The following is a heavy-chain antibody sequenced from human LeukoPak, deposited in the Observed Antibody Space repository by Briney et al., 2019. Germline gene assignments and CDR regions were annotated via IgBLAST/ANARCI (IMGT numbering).Heavy chain of an antibody. Sequence: PGGSLRLSCAASGFTFSSYSMNWVRQAPGKGLEWVSSISSSSSYIYYADSVKGRFTISRDNAKNSLYLQMNSLRAEDTAVYYCARVIGYCSGGSGKYNWFDPWGQGTLVTVSS. CDR1: GFTFSSYS. CDR3: ARVIGYCSGGSGKYNWFDP. V-gene: IGHV3-21*01. D-gene: IGHD2-15*01. CDR2: ISSSSSYI. J-gene: IGHJ5*02.